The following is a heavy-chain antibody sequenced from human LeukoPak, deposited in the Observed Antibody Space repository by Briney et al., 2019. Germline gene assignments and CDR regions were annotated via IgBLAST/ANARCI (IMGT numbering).Heavy chain of an antibody. D-gene: IGHD3-3*01. J-gene: IGHJ4*02. CDR3: ARDHDFWSGSSQYFDY. CDR1: GYTFTSYG. Sequence: ASVKVSCTASGYTFTSYGISWVRQAPGQGLEWVGWIGAYNGNTNYAQKLQGRVTMTTDTSTSTAYMELRSLRSDDTAVYYCARDHDFWSGSSQYFDYWGQGTLVTVSS. CDR2: IGAYNGNT. V-gene: IGHV1-18*01.